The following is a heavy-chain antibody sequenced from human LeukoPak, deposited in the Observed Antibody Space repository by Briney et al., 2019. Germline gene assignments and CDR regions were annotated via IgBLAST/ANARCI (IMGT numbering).Heavy chain of an antibody. CDR2: IYYSGST. J-gene: IGHJ5*02. CDR3: AIHVDVGTTAPRFYP. V-gene: IGHV4-59*08. CDR1: GGSISSYY. Sequence: SETLSLTCTVSGGSISSYYWSWIRQPPGKGLEWIGYIYYSGSTNYHPSLKSRVTISVDTSKNQLSLKLNSVTAADTAVYYCAIHVDVGTTAPRFYPWGQGTLVTVSS. D-gene: IGHD4-17*01.